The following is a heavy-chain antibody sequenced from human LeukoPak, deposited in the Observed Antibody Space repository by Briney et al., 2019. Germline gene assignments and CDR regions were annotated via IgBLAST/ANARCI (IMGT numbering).Heavy chain of an antibody. Sequence: SETLSLTCSVSGGSISSYYWSWIRQPVGKGLEWIGRIYTSGSSGSTNYDPSLKSRVTMSVDTSKNQFSLRLYSVTAADTAVYYCARKGWYGGFDYWGQGTLVTVSS. CDR1: GGSISSYY. CDR2: IYTSGSSGST. J-gene: IGHJ4*02. D-gene: IGHD4-23*01. V-gene: IGHV4-4*07. CDR3: ARKGWYGGFDY.